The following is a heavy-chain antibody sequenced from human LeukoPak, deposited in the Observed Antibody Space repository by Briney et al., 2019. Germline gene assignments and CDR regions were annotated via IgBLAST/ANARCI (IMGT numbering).Heavy chain of an antibody. V-gene: IGHV1-2*04. Sequence: ASVKVSCKTSGYTFTGYYMHWVRQAPGQGLEWMGWINPNSGGTNYAQKFQGWVTMTRDTSISTAYMELSRLRSDDTAVYYCARAKSSSWYDYWGQGTLVTVSS. D-gene: IGHD6-13*01. J-gene: IGHJ4*02. CDR3: ARAKSSSWYDY. CDR2: INPNSGGT. CDR1: GYTFTGYY.